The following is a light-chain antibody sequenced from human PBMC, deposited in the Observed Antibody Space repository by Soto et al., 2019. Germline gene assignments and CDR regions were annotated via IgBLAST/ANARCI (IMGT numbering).Light chain of an antibody. CDR1: QSVAGSN. V-gene: IGKV3-20*01. Sequence: EIVLTQSPGTLSLSPGERVTLSCRASQSVAGSNLAWYQQKPGQTPRLLIYSACNRPPGIPDNFSGSGSGTDFTLTINRLDPEDFAVYYCQQYGTSPYTFGQGTKLEIK. CDR3: QQYGTSPYT. CDR2: SAC. J-gene: IGKJ2*01.